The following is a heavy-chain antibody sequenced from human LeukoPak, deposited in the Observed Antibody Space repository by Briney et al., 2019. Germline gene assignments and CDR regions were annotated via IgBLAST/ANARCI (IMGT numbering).Heavy chain of an antibody. CDR2: INPNSGGT. V-gene: IGHV1-2*02. J-gene: IGHJ3*02. CDR3: ARVETTVVKRTVGAFDI. Sequence: ASVKVSCKASGYTFSGYYMHWVRQAPGQGLEWMGSINPNSGGTKYAQKFQGRVTMTRDTSISTAHMELSSLRSEDTAVYYCARVETTVVKRTVGAFDIWGQGTMVTVSS. D-gene: IGHD4-23*01. CDR1: GYTFSGYY.